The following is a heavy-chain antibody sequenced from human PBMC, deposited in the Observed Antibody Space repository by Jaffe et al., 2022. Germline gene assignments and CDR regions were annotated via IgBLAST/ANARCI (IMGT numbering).Heavy chain of an antibody. Sequence: EVQLLESGGGLVQPGGSLRLSCAASGFTFSSYAMSWVRQAPGKGLEWVSAISGSGGSTYYADSVKGRFTISRDNSKNTLYLQMNSLRAEDTAVYYCAKELRRTVTTGGNWFDPWGQGTLVTVSS. CDR1: GFTFSSYA. CDR3: AKELRRTVTTGGNWFDP. V-gene: IGHV3-23*01. D-gene: IGHD4-4*01. J-gene: IGHJ5*02. CDR2: ISGSGGST.